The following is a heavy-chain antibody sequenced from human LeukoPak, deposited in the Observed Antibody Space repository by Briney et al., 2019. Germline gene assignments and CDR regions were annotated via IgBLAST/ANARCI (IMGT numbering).Heavy chain of an antibody. CDR1: GFTFSSYT. CDR3: ANGLSAKGYYMDV. V-gene: IGHV3-30*04. CDR2: IWYDGSNK. Sequence: GGSLRLSCAASGFTFSSYTMNWVRQPPGKGLEWVAVIWYDGSNKYYADSVKGRFTISRDNSKNTLYLQMNSLRAEDTAVYYCANGLSAKGYYMDVWGKGTTVTVSS. D-gene: IGHD2-21*01. J-gene: IGHJ6*03.